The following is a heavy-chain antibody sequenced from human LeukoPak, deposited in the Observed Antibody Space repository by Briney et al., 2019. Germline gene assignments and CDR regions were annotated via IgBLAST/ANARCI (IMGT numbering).Heavy chain of an antibody. CDR1: GFTFSDYY. J-gene: IGHJ6*02. V-gene: IGHV3-11*04. D-gene: IGHD3-10*01. CDR2: ISSSGSTI. Sequence: GGSLRLSCAAPGFTFSDYYMSWIRQAPGKGLEWVSYISSSGSTIYYADSVKGRFTISRDNAKNSLYLQMNSLRAEDTAVYYCARIILAREWFGDLASSGMDVWGQGTTVTVSS. CDR3: ARIILAREWFGDLASSGMDV.